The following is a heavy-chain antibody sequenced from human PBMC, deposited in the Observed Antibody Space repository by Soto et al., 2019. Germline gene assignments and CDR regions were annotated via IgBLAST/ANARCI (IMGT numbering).Heavy chain of an antibody. CDR3: TTEPVSGY. CDR1: GFTFRNVW. V-gene: IGHV3-15*01. J-gene: IGHJ4*02. Sequence: ESGGGLVKPGESLRLTCAASGFTFRNVWLSWVRQAPGKGLEWIGRITSASDGGATDYAPSVKGRFSISRDDSKNTLSVQMNGLKAEDTAVYFCTTEPVSGYWGQGTLVTVSS. CDR2: ITSASDGGAT.